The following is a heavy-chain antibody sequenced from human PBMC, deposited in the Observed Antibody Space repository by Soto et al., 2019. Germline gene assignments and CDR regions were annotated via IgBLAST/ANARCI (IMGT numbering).Heavy chain of an antibody. J-gene: IGHJ4*02. CDR1: GFTFSDHY. D-gene: IGHD4-4*01. CDR3: ARPGPNYEHFSDS. CDR2: ISDSGITT. Sequence: QVHLMQSGGGLVRPGGSLRLSCAASGFTFSDHYMGWIRQAPGKGLEWVSYISDSGITTYYADSVKGRFTISRDNAKKSLFLQMNSLRAEDTAVYYCARPGPNYEHFSDSWGQGTLVTVSS. V-gene: IGHV3-11*01.